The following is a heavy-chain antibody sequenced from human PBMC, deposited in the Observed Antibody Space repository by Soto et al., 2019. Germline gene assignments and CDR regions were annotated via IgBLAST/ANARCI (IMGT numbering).Heavy chain of an antibody. CDR2: ISAYNGNT. CDR3: ARSPRYDILTIPHYYYGMDV. D-gene: IGHD3-9*01. J-gene: IGHJ6*02. V-gene: IGHV1-18*01. Sequence: QVQLVQSGAEVKKPGASVKVSCKASGYTFTSYGISWVRQAPGQGLEWMGWISAYNGNTNYAQKLQGRVTMTTDTSTSTAYMELRSLRSDDTAVYYCARSPRYDILTIPHYYYGMDVWGQGTTVTVSS. CDR1: GYTFTSYG.